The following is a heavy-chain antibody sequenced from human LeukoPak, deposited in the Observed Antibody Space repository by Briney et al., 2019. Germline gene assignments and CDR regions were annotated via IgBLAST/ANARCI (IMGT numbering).Heavy chain of an antibody. CDR1: GFTFSDYN. CDR3: ARVLRYCSGGNCYSGGLGYMDV. J-gene: IGHJ6*03. V-gene: IGHV3-11*01. Sequence: GGSLRLSCAASGFTFSDYNMRWIRQAPGKGLEWVSSISRSGSTKYYADSVKGRFTISRDNAKNSLFLQMNSLRAEDTTVYYCARVLRYCSGGNCYSGGLGYMDVWGKGTTVTISS. D-gene: IGHD2-15*01. CDR2: ISRSGSTK.